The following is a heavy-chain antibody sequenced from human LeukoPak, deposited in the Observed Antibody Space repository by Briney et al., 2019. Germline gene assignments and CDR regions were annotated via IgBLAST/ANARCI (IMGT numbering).Heavy chain of an antibody. CDR3: ARVPYGGSSGS. D-gene: IGHD2-15*01. CDR1: GFTVSTNY. CDR2: IYSSGST. Sequence: GGPLRLSCAASGFTVSTNYMTWVRQAPGKGLEWVSVIYSSGSTYYADSVKGRFTISRDNSKNTLYLQMNSLRAEDTAVYYCARVPYGGSSGSWGQGTLVTVSS. J-gene: IGHJ5*02. V-gene: IGHV3-53*01.